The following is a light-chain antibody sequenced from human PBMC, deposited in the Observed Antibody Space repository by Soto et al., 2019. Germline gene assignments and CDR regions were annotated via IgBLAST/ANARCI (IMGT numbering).Light chain of an antibody. Sequence: QSVLTQPASVSGSPGQSITIYCTGTSXDVGGYNYVSWYQQHPGKAPKLMIYEVSNRPSGVSNRFSGSKSGNTASLTISGLQAEDEADYYCSSYTSSSTLGVFGTGTKVTVL. CDR3: SSYTSSSTLGV. J-gene: IGLJ1*01. V-gene: IGLV2-14*01. CDR1: SXDVGGYNY. CDR2: EVS.